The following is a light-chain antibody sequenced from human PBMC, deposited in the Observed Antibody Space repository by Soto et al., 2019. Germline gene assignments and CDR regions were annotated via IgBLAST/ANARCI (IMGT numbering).Light chain of an antibody. CDR3: SAYTARSAVG. CDR2: NVR. V-gene: IGLV2-14*03. CDR1: KRGDGAYNL. J-gene: IGLJ3*02. Sequence: SLLSQPTSVSWTGGASITILCSGTKRGDGAYNLVSWYQKKAGTAPTRSIYNVRNHHSCISFAFSWSRSGNKATLTISGLQSEDEGDYYCSAYTARSAVGFGGGTQLTVL.